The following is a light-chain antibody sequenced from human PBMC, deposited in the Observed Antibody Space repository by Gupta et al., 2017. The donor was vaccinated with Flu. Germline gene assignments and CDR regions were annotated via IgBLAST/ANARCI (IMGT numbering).Light chain of an antibody. CDR1: RSISSN. CDR2: FAS. CDR3: HQSSTLPYT. J-gene: IGKJ2*01. V-gene: IGKV6D-21*02. Sequence: KEKVTVTCRASRSISSNLHWYQQKPDQSPKLLIKFASQWNSGVPSRFSGSRSGTDFTLTINGLEAEDVAAYYCHQSSTLPYTFGQGTKLEIK.